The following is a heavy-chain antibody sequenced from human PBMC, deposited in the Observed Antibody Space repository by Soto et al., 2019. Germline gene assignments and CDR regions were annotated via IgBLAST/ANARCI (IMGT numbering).Heavy chain of an antibody. J-gene: IGHJ3*02. CDR3: ARTIGVVDAFDI. V-gene: IGHV1-46*01. Sequence: ASVKVSCKASGYTFTSYYMHWVRQAPGQGLERMGIINPSGGSTSYAQKFQGRVTMTRDTSTSTVYMELSSLRFEYTSVYYCARTIGVVDAFDIWGQGTMVTVSS. CDR2: INPSGGST. CDR1: GYTFTSYY. D-gene: IGHD3-3*01.